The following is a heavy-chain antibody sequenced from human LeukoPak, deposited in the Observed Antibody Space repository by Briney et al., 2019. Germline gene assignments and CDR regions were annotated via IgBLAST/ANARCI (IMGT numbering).Heavy chain of an antibody. CDR1: GFTFSSYA. D-gene: IGHD6-19*01. V-gene: IGHV3-23*01. J-gene: IGHJ3*02. CDR3: AKDTLSAVADPRFPNTFDI. Sequence: QSGGSLRVSCAASGFTFSSYAMNWVRQAPGKGLEWVSGISGSGGSTYYADSVKGRFTTSRDNSKNTLYLQMNSLRAEDTAVYYCAKDTLSAVADPRFPNTFDIWGQGTMVTVSS. CDR2: ISGSGGST.